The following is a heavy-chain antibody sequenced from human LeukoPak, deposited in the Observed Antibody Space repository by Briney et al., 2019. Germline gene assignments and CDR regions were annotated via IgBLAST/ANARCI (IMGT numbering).Heavy chain of an antibody. V-gene: IGHV4-39*01. CDR2: IYYSGST. CDR1: GVSISNSSYY. Sequence: SETLSLTCIVSGVSISNSSYYWGWIRQPPGKGLEWIGSIYYSGSTYYNPSLKSRVTISVDTSKNQFSLKLSSVTAADTAVYYCASQYFLILSLYYFDYWGQGTLVTVSS. CDR3: ASQYFLILSLYYFDY. J-gene: IGHJ4*02. D-gene: IGHD3-10*02.